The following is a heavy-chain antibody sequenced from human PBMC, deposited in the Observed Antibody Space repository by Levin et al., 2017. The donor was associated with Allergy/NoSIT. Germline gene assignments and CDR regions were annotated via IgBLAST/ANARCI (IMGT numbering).Heavy chain of an antibody. CDR1: GIAFRDYW. V-gene: IGHV3-74*01. D-gene: IGHD6-19*01. CDR3: ARGQYSSGWYGYGMNV. CDR2: INSDGSST. J-gene: IGHJ6*02. Sequence: GESLKISCAASGIAFRDYWMHWVRQVPGKGLVWVSRINSDGSSTSYADSLKGRFTISRDNAKNTLYLQMNSLRDEDTAVYSCARGQYSSGWYGYGMNVWGHGTTVTVSS.